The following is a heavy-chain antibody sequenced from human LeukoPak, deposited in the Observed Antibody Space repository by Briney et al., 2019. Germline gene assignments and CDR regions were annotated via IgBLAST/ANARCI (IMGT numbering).Heavy chain of an antibody. V-gene: IGHV3-15*01. Sequence: GGSLRLSCAASGFTFSNAWMSWVRQAPWKGLEWVGRIKSKTDGGTTDYAAPVKGRFTISRDDSKNTLYLQMNSLKTEDTAVYYCTTDTLRWYPMGADAFDIWGQGTMVTVSS. CDR2: IKSKTDGGTT. CDR1: GFTFSNAW. D-gene: IGHD4-23*01. J-gene: IGHJ3*02. CDR3: TTDTLRWYPMGADAFDI.